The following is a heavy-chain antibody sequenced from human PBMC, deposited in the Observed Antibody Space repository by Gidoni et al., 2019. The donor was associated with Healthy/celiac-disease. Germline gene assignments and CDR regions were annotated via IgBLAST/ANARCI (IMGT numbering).Heavy chain of an antibody. CDR2: IYYSGST. CDR3: ARTSRRNWFDP. Sequence: QVQLQESGPGLVKPSETLSLTCTVSGGSISSYYWSWIRQHPGKGLEWIGYIYYSGSTNYNPSLKSRVTISVDTSKNQFSLKLSSVTAADTAVYYCARTSRRNWFDPWGQGTLVTVSS. V-gene: IGHV4-59*01. CDR1: GGSISSYY. J-gene: IGHJ5*02.